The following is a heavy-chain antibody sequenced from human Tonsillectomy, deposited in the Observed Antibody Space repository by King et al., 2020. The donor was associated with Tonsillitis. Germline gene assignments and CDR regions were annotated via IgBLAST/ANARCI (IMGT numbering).Heavy chain of an antibody. J-gene: IGHJ3*02. CDR3: AKGHDSSGYYYIDDAFDI. D-gene: IGHD3-22*01. CDR2: MSWNNGSI. V-gene: IGHV3-9*01. CDR1: GFTFDDYA. Sequence: VQLVESGGGLVQPGRSLRLSCAASGFTFDDYAMHWVREAPGKGLEWVSGMSWNNGSIGYADSVKGRFTISRDNAKNSLYLKMNSLRAEDTALYYCAKGHDSSGYYYIDDAFDIWGQGTMVTVSS.